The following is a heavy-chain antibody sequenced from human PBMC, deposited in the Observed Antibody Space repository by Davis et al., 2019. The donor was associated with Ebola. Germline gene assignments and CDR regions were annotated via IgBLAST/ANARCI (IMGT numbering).Heavy chain of an antibody. V-gene: IGHV4-31*03. D-gene: IGHD3-10*01. Sequence: LRLSCTVSGGSISSGGYYWSWIRQHPGKGLEWIGYIYYSGSTYYNPSLKSRVTISVDTSKNQFSLKLSSVTAADTAVYYCAREGFFGEAYWGQGTLVTVSS. CDR3: AREGFFGEAY. CDR1: GGSISSGGYY. J-gene: IGHJ4*02. CDR2: IYYSGST.